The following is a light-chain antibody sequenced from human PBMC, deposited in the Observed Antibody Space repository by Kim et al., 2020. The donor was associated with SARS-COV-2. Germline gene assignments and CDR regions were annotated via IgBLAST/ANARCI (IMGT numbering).Light chain of an antibody. J-gene: IGLJ3*02. CDR1: SNIVDNQG. V-gene: IGLV10-54*02. CDR3: SALDSSRSAWV. CDR2: RTN. Sequence: RKNDTTTGTVNSNIVDNQGAAWRQQSQGHPTKRLAYRTNNRPSGISERFSASRSGNTASLTITGLQPEDEADYYCSALDSSRSAWVFGGGTQLTFL.